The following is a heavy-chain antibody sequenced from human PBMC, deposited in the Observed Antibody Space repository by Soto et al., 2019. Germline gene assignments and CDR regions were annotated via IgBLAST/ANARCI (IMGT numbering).Heavy chain of an antibody. CDR3: ATRLLEWDNWFDP. CDR1: GFTFSSYA. CDR2: ISYDGSNK. Sequence: GGSLRLSCAASGFTFSSYAMHWVRQAPGKGLEWVAVISYDGSNKYYADSVKGRFTISRDNSKNTLYLQMNSLRAEDTAVYYCATRLLEWDNWFDPWGQGTLVTVPS. D-gene: IGHD3-3*01. V-gene: IGHV3-30-3*01. J-gene: IGHJ5*02.